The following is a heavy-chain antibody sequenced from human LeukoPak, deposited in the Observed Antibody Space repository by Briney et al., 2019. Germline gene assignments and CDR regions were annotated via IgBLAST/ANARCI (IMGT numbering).Heavy chain of an antibody. CDR3: ARVWRPTVLMVYASWYFDL. V-gene: IGHV4-34*01. J-gene: IGHJ2*01. Sequence: KASETLSLTCAVYGGSFSGYYWSWIRQPPGKGLEWIGEINHSGSTNYNPSLKSRVTISVDTSKDQFSLKLSSVTAADTAVYYCARVWRPTVLMVYASWYFDLWGRGTLVTVSS. D-gene: IGHD2-8*01. CDR1: GGSFSGYY. CDR2: INHSGST.